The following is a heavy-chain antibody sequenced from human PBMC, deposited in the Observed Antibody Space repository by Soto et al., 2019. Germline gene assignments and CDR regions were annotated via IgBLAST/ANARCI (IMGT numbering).Heavy chain of an antibody. Sequence: QVQLVESGGGVVQPGRSLRLSCAASGFTFSSYGMHWVRQAPGNGLEWVAVIWYDGSNKYYADSVKGRFTISRDNSKNTLYLQMNSLRAEDTAVYYFARSGPYDSVYWYFDLWGRGTLVTVSS. V-gene: IGHV3-33*01. CDR3: ARSGPYDSVYWYFDL. J-gene: IGHJ2*01. CDR2: IWYDGSNK. D-gene: IGHD5-12*01. CDR1: GFTFSSYG.